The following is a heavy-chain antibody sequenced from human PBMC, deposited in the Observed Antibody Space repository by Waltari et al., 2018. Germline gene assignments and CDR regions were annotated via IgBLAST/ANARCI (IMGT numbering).Heavy chain of an antibody. J-gene: IGHJ4*02. CDR1: GFTVSSYT. V-gene: IGHV3-21*01. CDR2: ISSGSSYI. Sequence: EVQLVGSGGGLVKPGGSLRRSCAASGFTVSSYTMNWVRQAPGKGLEWVSSISSGSSYIYYADSVKGRFTISRDNAKNSLYLQMNSLRVEDTAVYYCAREWGVMVGTAGFYFDYWGQGALVTVSS. D-gene: IGHD2-15*01. CDR3: AREWGVMVGTAGFYFDY.